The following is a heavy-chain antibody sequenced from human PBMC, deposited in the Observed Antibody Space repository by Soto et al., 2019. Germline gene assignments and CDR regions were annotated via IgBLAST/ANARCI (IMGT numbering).Heavy chain of an antibody. CDR3: AKECVLLWFGGLMGYNGFDP. CDR2: ISNDGNVK. CDR1: GFTFSSYG. D-gene: IGHD3-10*01. V-gene: IGHV3-30*18. J-gene: IGHJ5*02. Sequence: QVQLVESGGGVVQPGRSLRLSCAASGFTFSSYGMHWVRQAPGKGLEWVAVISNDGNVKYYTDSVKGRFTISRDNSTNTLFLQMNSLRAEETAVYYCAKECVLLWFGGLMGYNGFDPWGQGNLVIVSS.